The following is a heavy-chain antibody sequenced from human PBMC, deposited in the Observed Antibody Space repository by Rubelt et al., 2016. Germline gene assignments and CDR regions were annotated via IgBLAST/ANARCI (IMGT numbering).Heavy chain of an antibody. D-gene: IGHD2-15*01. CDR3: ARDRSPHLFCSGGSCPYGY. J-gene: IGHJ4*02. Sequence: QLVESGGGLVQPGGSLRLSCTAPGLTFSGYWMHWVRQAPEKGLMWVLSLDNDGSNTAYADSVRGRFTLSRDNAKNTLFLPMNSLRAEDTAVYYCARDRSPHLFCSGGSCPYGYWGQGTLVTVSS. CDR2: LDNDGSNT. CDR1: GLTFSGYW. V-gene: IGHV3-74*01.